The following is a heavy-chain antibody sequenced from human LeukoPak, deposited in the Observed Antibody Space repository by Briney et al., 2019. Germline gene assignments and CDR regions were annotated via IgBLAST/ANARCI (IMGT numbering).Heavy chain of an antibody. D-gene: IGHD3-22*01. CDR3: AKQSGYSEYFQH. J-gene: IGHJ1*01. CDR2: TSGSSGST. Sequence: GGSLRLSCAASGFTFSSYAMSWVRQAPGKGLEWVIATSGSSGSTYYAASVKGRFTLPRDNSKNTLYLQMNSLRAEDTAVYYCAKQSGYSEYFQHWGQGTLVTVSS. V-gene: IGHV3-23*01. CDR1: GFTFSSYA.